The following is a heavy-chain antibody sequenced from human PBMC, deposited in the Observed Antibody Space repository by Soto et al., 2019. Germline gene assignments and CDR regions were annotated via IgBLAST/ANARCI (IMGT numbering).Heavy chain of an antibody. Sequence: EVQLVESGGGLVQPGGSLRLSCAASGFTVSSNYMSWVRQAPGKGLEWVSVIYSGGSTYYADSVKGRFTISRHNSKNTLYLQMNSLRAEDTAVYYCARYSGYDQGDAFDIWGQGTMVTVSS. CDR1: GFTVSSNY. CDR3: ARYSGYDQGDAFDI. CDR2: IYSGGST. V-gene: IGHV3-53*04. J-gene: IGHJ3*02. D-gene: IGHD5-12*01.